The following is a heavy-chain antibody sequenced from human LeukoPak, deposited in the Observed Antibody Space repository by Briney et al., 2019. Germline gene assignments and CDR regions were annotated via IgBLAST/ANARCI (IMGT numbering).Heavy chain of an antibody. J-gene: IGHJ6*02. D-gene: IGHD6-19*01. CDR2: ISSSGSTI. Sequence: GGSLRLSCAASGFTFSSYAMSWVRQAPGKGLEWVSYISSSGSTIYYADSVKGRFTISRDNAKNSLYLQMNSLRAEDTAVYYCARDGSGWPRYYYYGMDVWGQGTTVTVSS. CDR3: ARDGSGWPRYYYYGMDV. V-gene: IGHV3-48*04. CDR1: GFTFSSYA.